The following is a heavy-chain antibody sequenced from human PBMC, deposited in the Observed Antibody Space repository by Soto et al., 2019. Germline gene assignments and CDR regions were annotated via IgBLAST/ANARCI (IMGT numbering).Heavy chain of an antibody. V-gene: IGHV4-34*01. J-gene: IGHJ4*02. Sequence: SETLSLTCAVYGGSFSGYYWSWIRQPPGKGLEWIGEINHSGSTNYNPSLKSRVTISVDTSKNQFSLKLSSVTAADTAVYYCARNKERTAVADYWGQGTLVTVSS. CDR3: ARNKERTAVADY. CDR1: GGSFSGYY. D-gene: IGHD1-26*01. CDR2: INHSGST.